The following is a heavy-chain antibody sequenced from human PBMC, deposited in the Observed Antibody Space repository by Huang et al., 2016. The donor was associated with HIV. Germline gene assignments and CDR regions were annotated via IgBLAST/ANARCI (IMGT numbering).Heavy chain of an antibody. J-gene: IGHJ4*02. D-gene: IGHD3-10*01. Sequence: EVHLVQSGAEVKEPGESLKISCPASGYNFDSYWIGWVRQMPGKGLAWMGVIYPGDSDTGYDPCFQGKVTISADQSINTAYRQWSSLKASDTAIYFCARQGLWLPPTDPFDYWGQGTPVTVSA. V-gene: IGHV5-51*01. CDR3: ARQGLWLPPTDPFDY. CDR2: IYPGDSDT. CDR1: GYNFDSYW.